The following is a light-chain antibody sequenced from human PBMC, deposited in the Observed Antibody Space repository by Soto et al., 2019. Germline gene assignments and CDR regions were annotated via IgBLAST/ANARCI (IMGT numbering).Light chain of an antibody. J-gene: IGKJ1*01. CDR2: QTS. Sequence: TQSPSTLSASVGDRVTLSCRASQYINTRLAWYQHRPGQAPRLLIYQTSIRAAGIPARFSASGSGTDFTLTISDVQPEDFALYYCHQRQSWPRTFGQGTKVDIK. CDR3: HQRQSWPRT. CDR1: QYINTR. V-gene: IGKV3-11*01.